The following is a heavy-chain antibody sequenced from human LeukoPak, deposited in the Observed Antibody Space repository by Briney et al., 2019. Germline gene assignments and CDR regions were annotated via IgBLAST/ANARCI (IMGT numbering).Heavy chain of an antibody. CDR2: ISAYNGNT. D-gene: IGHD2-15*01. Sequence: ASVKVSCKASGYTLTSYGISWVRQAPGQGLEWMGWISAYNGNTNYAQKLQGRVTMTTDTSTSTAYMELRSLRSDDTAVYYCARSYCSGGSCYSHFDYWGQGTLVTVSS. CDR3: ARSYCSGGSCYSHFDY. J-gene: IGHJ4*02. V-gene: IGHV1-18*01. CDR1: GYTLTSYG.